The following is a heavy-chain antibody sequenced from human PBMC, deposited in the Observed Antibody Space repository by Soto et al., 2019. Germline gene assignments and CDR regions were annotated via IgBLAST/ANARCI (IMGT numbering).Heavy chain of an antibody. CDR2: IRSKSNNYAI. V-gene: IGHV3-73*02. Sequence: EVQLVESGGGLVQPGGSLKLSCAGSGFAFSGSSVHWVRQASGRGLEWVGRIRSKSNNYAIAYVASVKGMFTISRDDSKNTAYLQMDSLKTEDTAVYYCTRYPDTGGYQFDYWGQGTLVTVSS. CDR1: GFAFSGSS. D-gene: IGHD3-22*01. CDR3: TRYPDTGGYQFDY. J-gene: IGHJ4*02.